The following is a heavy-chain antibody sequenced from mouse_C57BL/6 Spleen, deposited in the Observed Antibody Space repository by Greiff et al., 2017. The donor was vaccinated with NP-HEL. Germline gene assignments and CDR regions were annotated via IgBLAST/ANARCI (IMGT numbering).Heavy chain of an antibody. Sequence: QVQLQQPGAELVKPGASVKLSCKASGYTFTSYWMQWVKQRPGQGLEWIGEIDPSDSYTNYNQKFKGKATLTVDTSSSTAYMQLSSLTSEDAAVYYCAGLAQGAMDYWGQGTSVTVSS. CDR2: IDPSDSYT. J-gene: IGHJ4*01. V-gene: IGHV1-50*01. D-gene: IGHD2-2*01. CDR1: GYTFTSYW. CDR3: AGLAQGAMDY.